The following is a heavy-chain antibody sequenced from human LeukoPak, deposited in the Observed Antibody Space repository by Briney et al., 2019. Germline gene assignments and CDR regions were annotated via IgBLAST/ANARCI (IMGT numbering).Heavy chain of an antibody. CDR3: ASNILFASGWSFFDF. CDR1: GYTFTIYG. D-gene: IGHD6-19*01. CDR2: INPSGGGT. V-gene: IGHV1-46*01. Sequence: ASVKVSYKASGYTFTIYGISWVRQAPGQGREGMGIINPSGGGTSYAQKFQGRVTMTRDTSTSTVYMELSSLRSVDTAVYYCASNILFASGWSFFDFWGQGTLVTVSS. J-gene: IGHJ4*02.